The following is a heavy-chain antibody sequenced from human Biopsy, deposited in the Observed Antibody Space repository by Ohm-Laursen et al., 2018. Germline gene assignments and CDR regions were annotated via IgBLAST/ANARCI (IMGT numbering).Heavy chain of an antibody. V-gene: IGHV4-59*08. CDR2: ISNSGNT. D-gene: IGHD2-15*01. CDR1: GDSINSSY. CDR3: ARRGSGGRSFDY. Sequence: SEPLSLTCTVSGDSINSSYWSWIRQAPGKGLEWIGFISNSGNTNYHPSLKSQVTISADTSKNQFSLKLGSVTVADTAVFYCARRGSGGRSFDYWGQGSLVTVSS. J-gene: IGHJ4*02.